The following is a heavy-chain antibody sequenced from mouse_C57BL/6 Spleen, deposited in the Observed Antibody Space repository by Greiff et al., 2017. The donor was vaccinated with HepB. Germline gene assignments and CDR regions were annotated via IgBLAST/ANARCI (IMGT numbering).Heavy chain of an antibody. Sequence: EVKLQQSGPELVKPGASVKISCKASGYTFNDYYMNWVMQSHGKSLEWIGDINPNNGGTSYNQKFKGKATLTVDKSSSTAYMELRSLTSEDSAVYYCARSPFDHWGHGTTLTDSS. CDR1: GYTFNDYY. CDR3: ARSPFDH. J-gene: IGHJ2*01. CDR2: INPNNGGT. V-gene: IGHV1-26*01.